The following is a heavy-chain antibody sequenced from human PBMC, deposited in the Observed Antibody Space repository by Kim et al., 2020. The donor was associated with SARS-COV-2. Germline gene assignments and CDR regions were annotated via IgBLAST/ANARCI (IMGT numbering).Heavy chain of an antibody. CDR2: INPSGGST. Sequence: ASVKVSCKAXGYTFTSYYMHWVRQAPGQGLEWMGIINPSGGSTSYAQKFQGRVTMTRDTSTSTVYMELSSLRSEDTAVYYCARGGGGVLMVYARYYGMDVWGQGTTVTVSS. CDR1: GYTFTSYY. CDR3: ARGGGGVLMVYARYYGMDV. J-gene: IGHJ6*02. V-gene: IGHV1-46*01. D-gene: IGHD2-8*01.